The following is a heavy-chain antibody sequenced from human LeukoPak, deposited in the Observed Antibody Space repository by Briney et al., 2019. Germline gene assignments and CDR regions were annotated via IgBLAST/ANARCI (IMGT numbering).Heavy chain of an antibody. J-gene: IGHJ4*02. CDR2: IYWDDDK. Sequence: SGPTLVKPTQTLTLTCTFSGFSLSTSVVGVGWIRQPPGKALEWLALIYWDDDKRYSPSLKSRLTITKDTSKNQVVLTMTNMDPVDTATYYCAHSLLTTVTTFPFDYWGQGTLVTVSS. D-gene: IGHD4-17*01. CDR3: AHSLLTTVTTFPFDY. CDR1: GFSLSTSVVG. V-gene: IGHV2-5*02.